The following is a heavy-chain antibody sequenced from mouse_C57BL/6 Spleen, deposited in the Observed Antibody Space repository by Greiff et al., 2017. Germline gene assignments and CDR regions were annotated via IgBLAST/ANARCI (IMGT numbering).Heavy chain of an antibody. Sequence: VKLQESGAELVRPGASVTLSCKASGYTFTDYEMHWVKQTPVHGLEWIGAIDPETGGTAYNQKFKGKAILTADKSSSTAYMELRSLTSEDSAVYYCTRSYYYGSRGDYYAMDYWGQGTSVTVSS. D-gene: IGHD1-1*01. J-gene: IGHJ4*01. CDR1: GYTFTDYE. CDR2: IDPETGGT. V-gene: IGHV1-15*01. CDR3: TRSYYYGSRGDYYAMDY.